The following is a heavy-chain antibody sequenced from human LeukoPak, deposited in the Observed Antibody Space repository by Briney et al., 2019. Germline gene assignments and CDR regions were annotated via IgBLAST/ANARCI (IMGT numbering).Heavy chain of an antibody. CDR3: AKDYNSGDAYWEFDN. J-gene: IGHJ4*02. D-gene: IGHD3-22*01. CDR1: GFTFDDYA. CDR2: IYAGGRT. V-gene: IGHV3-23*03. Sequence: GRSLRLSCVASGFTFDDYAMSWVRQAPGKGLEWVSGIYAGGRTYYADSVKGRFTTSRDNSNNTLFLEMNSLRVDDTAVYFCAKDYNSGDAYWEFDNWGQGILVTVSS.